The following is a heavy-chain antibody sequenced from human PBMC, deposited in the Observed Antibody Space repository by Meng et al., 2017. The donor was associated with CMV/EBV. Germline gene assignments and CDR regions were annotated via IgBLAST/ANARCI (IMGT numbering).Heavy chain of an antibody. Sequence: QWQLQEWGPGLLKPSETLSLPCAVYGGSFSGYYWSWIRQPPGKGLEWIGEINHSGSTNYNPSLKSRVTISVDTSKNQFSLKLSSVTAADTAVYYCARSGAPPKYYFDYWGQGTLVTVSS. CDR1: GGSFSGYY. CDR2: INHSGST. D-gene: IGHD3-10*01. CDR3: ARSGAPPKYYFDY. V-gene: IGHV4-34*01. J-gene: IGHJ4*02.